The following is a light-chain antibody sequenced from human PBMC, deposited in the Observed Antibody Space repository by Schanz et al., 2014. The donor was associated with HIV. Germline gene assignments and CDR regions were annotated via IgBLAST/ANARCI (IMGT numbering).Light chain of an antibody. CDR1: SSDVGTYNL. J-gene: IGLJ2*01. V-gene: IGLV2-14*02. CDR3: SSHAGSDNFGI. Sequence: QSALTQPASVSGSPGQAITISCTGTSSDVGTYNLVSWYQQHPGKVPKLMIYEASKRPSGVSYRFSGSKSGNTASLTVSGLQAEDEADYYCSSHAGSDNFGIFGGGTKLTVL. CDR2: EAS.